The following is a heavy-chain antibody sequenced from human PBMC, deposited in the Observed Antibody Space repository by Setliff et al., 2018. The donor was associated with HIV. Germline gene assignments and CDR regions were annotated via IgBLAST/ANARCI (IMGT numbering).Heavy chain of an antibody. J-gene: IGHJ2*01. Sequence: GGSLRLSCATSGFTFTSYAIGWVRQAPGGGLEYVSAVSGNGGTTYYTDSVKGRFTISRDTSKNTFYLEMNSLRDEDTAVDYCAKHPYAQIADWYFDLWGRGTLVTVSS. CDR3: AKHPYAQIADWYFDL. V-gene: IGHV3-23*01. D-gene: IGHD3-22*01. CDR2: VSGNGGTT. CDR1: GFTFTSYA.